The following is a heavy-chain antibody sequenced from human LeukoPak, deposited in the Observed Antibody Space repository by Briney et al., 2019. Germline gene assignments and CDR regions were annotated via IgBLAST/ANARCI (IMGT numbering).Heavy chain of an antibody. J-gene: IGHJ4*02. V-gene: IGHV7-4-1*02. D-gene: IGHD3-3*01. CDR2: INTNTGNP. CDR3: ARGLTVLRFLEWLLPYFDY. CDR1: GYTFTGYY. Sequence: GASVKVSCKASGYTFTGYYMHWVRQAPGQGLEWMGWINTNTGNPTYAQGFTGRFVFSLDTSVSTAYLQISSLKAEDTAVYYCARGLTVLRFLEWLLPYFDYWGQGTLVTVSS.